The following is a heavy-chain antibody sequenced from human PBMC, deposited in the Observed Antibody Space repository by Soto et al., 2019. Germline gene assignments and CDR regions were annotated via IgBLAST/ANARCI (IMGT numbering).Heavy chain of an antibody. CDR3: ATPGRDYDSSGYLNY. Sequence: ASVKVSCKASGYTFTSYGISWVRQAPGQGLEWMGWISAYNGNTNYAQKLQGRVTMTTDTSTSTAYLELRSLRSDDTAVYYCATPGRDYDSSGYLNYWGQGPLVTVSS. J-gene: IGHJ4*02. D-gene: IGHD3-22*01. CDR2: ISAYNGNT. CDR1: GYTFTSYG. V-gene: IGHV1-18*01.